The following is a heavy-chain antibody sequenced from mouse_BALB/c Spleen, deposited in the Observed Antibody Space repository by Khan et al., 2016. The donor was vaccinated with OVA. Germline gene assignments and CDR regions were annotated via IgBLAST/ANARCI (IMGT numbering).Heavy chain of an antibody. V-gene: IGHV3-2*02. D-gene: IGHD1-1*01. CDR2: IRYSGST. CDR1: GYSITSDYA. Sequence: EVQLQQSGPGLLKPSQSLSLTCTVTGYSITSDYACYVIRQLPQNQLEWMAFIRYSGSTTYSPSLRSRTSFTRDTSKNQFFLQLNSVTTEDTATYNCASGRLLLRNPDYFDYWGQGTTLTVSS. J-gene: IGHJ2*01. CDR3: ASGRLLLRNPDYFDY.